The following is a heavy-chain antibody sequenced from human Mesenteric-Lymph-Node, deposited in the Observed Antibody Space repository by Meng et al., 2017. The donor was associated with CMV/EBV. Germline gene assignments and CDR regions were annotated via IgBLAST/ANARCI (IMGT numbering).Heavy chain of an antibody. Sequence: VSCKASGYTFTNYYMHWVRQAPGQGLEWMGIINPSGGGRSYAQKFQGRVTMTRDTSTTTVYMELSSLISEDTAVYYCARVPLNGAYDWGQGTLVTVSS. CDR2: INPSGGGR. J-gene: IGHJ4*02. D-gene: IGHD7-27*01. CDR3: ARVPLNGAYD. CDR1: GYTFTNYY. V-gene: IGHV1-46*01.